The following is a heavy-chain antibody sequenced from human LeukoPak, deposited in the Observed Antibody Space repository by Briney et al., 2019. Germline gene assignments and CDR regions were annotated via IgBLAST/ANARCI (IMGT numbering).Heavy chain of an antibody. CDR2: ISWNSGSI. J-gene: IGHJ4*02. Sequence: GGSLRLSCAASGFTFDDYAMHWVRQVPGKGLEWVSGISWNSGSIGYADSVKGRFTISRDNAKNSLYLQRNSLRAEDMALYYCAKSKTVTTEFDHWGQGTLVTVSS. D-gene: IGHD4-17*01. V-gene: IGHV3-9*03. CDR3: AKSKTVTTEFDH. CDR1: GFTFDDYA.